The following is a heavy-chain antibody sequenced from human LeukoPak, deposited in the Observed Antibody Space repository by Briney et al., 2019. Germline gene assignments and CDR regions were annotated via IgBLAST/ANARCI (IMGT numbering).Heavy chain of an antibody. CDR1: GFTFSSYA. J-gene: IGHJ4*02. CDR3: AKDSRYCSSTSCYSASDY. D-gene: IGHD2-2*01. CDR2: ISGSGGST. V-gene: IGHV3-23*01. Sequence: PGGSSRLSCAASGFTFSSYAMSWVRQAPGKGLEWVSAISGSGGSTYYADSVKGRFTISRDNSKNTLYLQMNSLRAEDTAVYYCAKDSRYCSSTSCYSASDYWGQGTLVTVSS.